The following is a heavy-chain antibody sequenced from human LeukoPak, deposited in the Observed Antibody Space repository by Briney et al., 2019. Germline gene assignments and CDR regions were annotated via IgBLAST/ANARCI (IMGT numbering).Heavy chain of an antibody. CDR2: INPSGGST. Sequence: ASVKVSCKASGYTFTSYYMHWVRQAPGQGLEWMGIINPSGGSTIYAQKLQGRVTMTRDTSTSTVYMELSSLRSEDTAVYYCARVRARTGGFDFWGQGTLVTVSS. CDR1: GYTFTSYY. D-gene: IGHD2-15*01. V-gene: IGHV1-46*01. J-gene: IGHJ4*02. CDR3: ARVRARTGGFDF.